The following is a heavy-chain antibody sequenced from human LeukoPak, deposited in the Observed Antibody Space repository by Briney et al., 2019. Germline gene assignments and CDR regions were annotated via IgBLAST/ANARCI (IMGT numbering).Heavy chain of an antibody. CDR2: IYYSGST. D-gene: IGHD3-22*01. CDR3: CTADFDDSSGYYYRDY. Sequence: PSETLSLTCTVSGGSISSSSYYWDWIRQPPGKGLEWIRSIYYSGSTYYNPSLKSRVTISVDTSKNQFSLKLSSVTAADTAVYYCCTADFDDSSGYYYRDYWGQGTLVTVSS. V-gene: IGHV4-39*01. CDR1: GGSISSSSYY. J-gene: IGHJ4*02.